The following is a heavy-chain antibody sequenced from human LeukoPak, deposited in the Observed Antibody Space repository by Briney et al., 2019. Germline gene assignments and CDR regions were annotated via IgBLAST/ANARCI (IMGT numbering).Heavy chain of an antibody. D-gene: IGHD3-9*01. CDR3: ARDNDILTGYPKFDY. V-gene: IGHV4-34*01. J-gene: IGHJ4*02. CDR2: INHSGST. Sequence: SETLSLTCAVYGGSFSGYYWSWIRQPPGKGLEWIGEINHSGSTNYNPSLKSRVTISVDTSKNQFSLKLSSVTAAHTAVYYCARDNDILTGYPKFDYWGQGTLVTVSS. CDR1: GGSFSGYY.